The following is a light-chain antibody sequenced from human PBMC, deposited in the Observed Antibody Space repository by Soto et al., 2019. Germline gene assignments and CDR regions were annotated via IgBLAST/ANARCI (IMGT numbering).Light chain of an antibody. Sequence: DIVMTQSPDSLAVSLGERATINCKSSQSVLYSSNNKNYLAWYQQKPGQPPKLLIYWASTRESGGTDRFSGSGSGTDFTLTISSLQAEDVAVYYCQQYYSTPYTFGQGTKLEIK. CDR2: WAS. CDR3: QQYYSTPYT. V-gene: IGKV4-1*01. CDR1: QSVLYSSNNKNY. J-gene: IGKJ2*01.